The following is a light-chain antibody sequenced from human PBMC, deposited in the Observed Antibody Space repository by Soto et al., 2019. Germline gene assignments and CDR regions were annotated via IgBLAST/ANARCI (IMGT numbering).Light chain of an antibody. J-gene: IGLJ1*01. Sequence: QAVVTQPASVSGSPGQSITISCTGTISDVGGYNYVSWYQQHPGKAPKLMIFDVSNRPSGVSNRFSGSKSGYTASLTISGLQAEDEADYYCSSYTSSSTYVFGTGTKVTVL. V-gene: IGLV2-14*03. CDR1: ISDVGGYNY. CDR2: DVS. CDR3: SSYTSSSTYV.